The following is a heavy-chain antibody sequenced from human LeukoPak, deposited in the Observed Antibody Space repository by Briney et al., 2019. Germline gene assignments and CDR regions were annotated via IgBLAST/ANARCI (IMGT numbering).Heavy chain of an antibody. D-gene: IGHD4-17*01. CDR3: ARGLYGDYRGAGYY. J-gene: IGHJ4*02. CDR2: MNPNSGNT. Sequence: ASVKVSCKASGYTFTSYDINWARHATGQGLEWMGWMNPNSGNTGYAQKFQGRVTMTRNTSISTAYMELSSLRSEDTAVYYCARGLYGDYRGAGYYWGQGTLVTVSS. V-gene: IGHV1-8*01. CDR1: GYTFTSYD.